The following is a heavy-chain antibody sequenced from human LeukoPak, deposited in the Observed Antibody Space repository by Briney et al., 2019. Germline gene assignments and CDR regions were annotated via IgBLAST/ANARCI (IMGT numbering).Heavy chain of an antibody. CDR3: ARDTVIPYSQVGTTKD. V-gene: IGHV3-33*01. CDR1: GFSFSHYG. D-gene: IGHD1-26*01. Sequence: GGSLRVSCAASGFSFSHYGMHWVRRAPGKGLEWVAVIWYDGSNKFHADSVKGRFTISRDNAKNTLYLQMNSLRAEDTAVYYCARDTVIPYSQVGTTKDWGQGTLVTVSS. J-gene: IGHJ4*02. CDR2: IWYDGSNK.